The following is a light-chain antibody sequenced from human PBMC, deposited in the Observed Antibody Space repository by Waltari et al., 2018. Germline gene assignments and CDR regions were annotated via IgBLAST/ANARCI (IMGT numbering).Light chain of an antibody. Sequence: EIVLTQSPDTLSLSPGERATLSCRASQSVSSNYFTWYQRKPGQAPRLLIYGASNRATGIPDRLSGRGSGTDFTLTISRLEREDSAVYYCQQYGTSRTFGRGTKVEIK. CDR1: QSVSSNY. CDR3: QQYGTSRT. V-gene: IGKV3-20*01. J-gene: IGKJ1*01. CDR2: GAS.